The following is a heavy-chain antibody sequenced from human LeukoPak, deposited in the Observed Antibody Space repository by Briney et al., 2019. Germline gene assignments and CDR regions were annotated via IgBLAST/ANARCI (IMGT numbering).Heavy chain of an antibody. J-gene: IGHJ4*02. CDR3: VRDWDY. CDR1: GFIVSSRY. Sequence: GGSLRLSCAASGFIVSSRYMSWGRQAPGKGLEWVSLIYSGGTTYYADSVKGRFTISRDNTKNSLLLQMNSLRAEDTAVYYCVRDWDYWGQGALVTVSS. V-gene: IGHV3-53*01. CDR2: IYSGGTT.